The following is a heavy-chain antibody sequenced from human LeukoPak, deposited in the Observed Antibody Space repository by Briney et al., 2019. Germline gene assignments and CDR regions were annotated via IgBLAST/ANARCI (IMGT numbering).Heavy chain of an antibody. Sequence: GGSLRLSCAASGFTFSSYGMNWVRQAPGKGLEWISYISNSGTTVYYADSVRGRFTFSRDNAKNSLYLQMNSLRAEDTAVYYFARDLASGANTFDVWGRGTMVAVSS. V-gene: IGHV3-48*03. J-gene: IGHJ3*01. CDR3: ARDLASGANTFDV. D-gene: IGHD2-2*02. CDR1: GFTFSSYG. CDR2: ISNSGTTV.